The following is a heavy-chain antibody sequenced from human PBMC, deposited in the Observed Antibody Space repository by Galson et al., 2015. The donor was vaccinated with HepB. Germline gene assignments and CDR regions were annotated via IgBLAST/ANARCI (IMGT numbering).Heavy chain of an antibody. D-gene: IGHD5-24*01. CDR3: AHQDGYNIPYFDY. V-gene: IGHV1-69*13. CDR1: GYTFTSHG. Sequence: VKVSCKASGYTFTSHGIRWVRQAPGQGLEWMGGIIPIFGTANYAQKFQGRVTITADESTSTAYMELSSLRSEDTAVYYCAHQDGYNIPYFDYWGQGTLVTVSS. CDR2: IIPIFGTA. J-gene: IGHJ4*02.